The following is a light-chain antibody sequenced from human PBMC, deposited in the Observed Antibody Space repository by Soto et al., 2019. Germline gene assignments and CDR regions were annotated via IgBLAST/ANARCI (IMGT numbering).Light chain of an antibody. Sequence: EIVLTQSPGTLSLSPGERATLSCRARQRVSSTYIAWYQQNPGRAPRLLIYGASSRATGIPDRFSGSGSGTDFTLTISRLEPEEFAVYFCQQYGRSPPFTFGQGTKVEIK. J-gene: IGKJ2*01. CDR3: QQYGRSPPFT. CDR1: QRVSSTY. V-gene: IGKV3-20*01. CDR2: GAS.